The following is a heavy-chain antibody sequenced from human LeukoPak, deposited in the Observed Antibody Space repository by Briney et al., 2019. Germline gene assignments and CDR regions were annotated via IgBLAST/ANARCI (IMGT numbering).Heavy chain of an antibody. D-gene: IGHD6-13*01. CDR3: AKDRGGIAAADRGYYFDY. CDR2: IRYDGSNK. CDR1: GFTFSSYG. V-gene: IGHV3-30*02. Sequence: GGSLRLSCAASGFTFSSYGMHWVRQAPGKGLEWVAFIRYDGSNKYYADSVKGRFTISRDNSKNTLYLQMNSLRAEDTAVYYCAKDRGGIAAADRGYYFDYWGQGTLVTVSS. J-gene: IGHJ4*02.